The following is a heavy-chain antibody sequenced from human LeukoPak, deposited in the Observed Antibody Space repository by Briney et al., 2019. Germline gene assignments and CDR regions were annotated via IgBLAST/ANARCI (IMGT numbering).Heavy chain of an antibody. V-gene: IGHV3-30*02. D-gene: IGHD1-26*01. J-gene: IGHJ3*02. CDR2: IRYDGSNK. Sequence: PGGSLRLSCAASGFTFSSYGMHWVRQAPGKGLEWVAFIRYDGSNKYYADSVKGRSTISRDNSKNTLYLQMNSLRAEDTAVYYCAREDSGSYYGAFDIWGQGTMVTVSS. CDR3: AREDSGSYYGAFDI. CDR1: GFTFSSYG.